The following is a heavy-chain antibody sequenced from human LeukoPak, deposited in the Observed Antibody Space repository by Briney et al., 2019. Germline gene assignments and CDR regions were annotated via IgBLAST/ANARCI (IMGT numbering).Heavy chain of an antibody. D-gene: IGHD3-10*01. V-gene: IGHV1-69*10. CDR1: GGTFSDYA. Sequence: VASVKVSCKASGGTFSDYAYNWVRQAPGQGLEWMGVFIPILGTANSTQNFQDRVTITADISTNTAYLELTSLRSEDTAVYYCAALGRGFGELDVWGKGTTVTVSS. CDR3: AALGRGFGELDV. J-gene: IGHJ6*04. CDR2: FIPILGTA.